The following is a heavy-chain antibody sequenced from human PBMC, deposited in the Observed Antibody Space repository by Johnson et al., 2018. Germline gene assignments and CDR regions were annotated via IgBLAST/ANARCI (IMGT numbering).Heavy chain of an antibody. CDR3: AKEKGGVLRYFDSLGRALDV. J-gene: IGHJ6*02. D-gene: IGHD3-9*01. CDR1: GFSFSNYG. V-gene: IGHV3-30*18. CDR2: MSYDGSNK. Sequence: QVQLVQSGGGVVQPGRSLRLSCAASGFSFSNYGIHWVRQAPGKGLEWVAIMSYDGSNKDFADSVKGRFTIPRDNSRNTMYLQMDSLRPDDTAVYYCAKEKGGVLRYFDSLGRALDVWGQGNTFIVSS.